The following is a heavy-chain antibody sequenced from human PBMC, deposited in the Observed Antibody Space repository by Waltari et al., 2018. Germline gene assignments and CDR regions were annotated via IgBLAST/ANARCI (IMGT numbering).Heavy chain of an antibody. V-gene: IGHV3-73*01. CDR1: GFIFSDSA. CDR2: IRSKGNNYAT. CDR3: TRHDSGGWYYFDY. Sequence: EVQLVESGGGLVQPGGSLKLSCAASGFIFSDSAMHWVRQAPGKGLGWGGRIRSKGNNYATSYAASVKGRFTISRDDSKNTAYLQMRSLKTEDTAVYYCTRHDSGGWYYFDYWGQGTLVTASS. D-gene: IGHD3-22*01. J-gene: IGHJ4*02.